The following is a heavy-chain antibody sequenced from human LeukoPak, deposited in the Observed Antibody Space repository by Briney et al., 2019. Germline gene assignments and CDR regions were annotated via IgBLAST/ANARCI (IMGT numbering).Heavy chain of an antibody. V-gene: IGHV3-21*01. J-gene: IGHJ4*02. CDR3: ARGAMKTNYYHDYFDY. CDR1: GFTFNNYN. CDR2: ITSSGTYI. Sequence: GGSLRLSCAASGFTFNNYNMNWVRQAPGKALEWVSSITSSGTYIFYADSVKGRFTISRDNAKNSLYLQMNSLRVEDTAVYYCARGAMKTNYYHDYFDYWGQGTLVTVSS. D-gene: IGHD1-26*01.